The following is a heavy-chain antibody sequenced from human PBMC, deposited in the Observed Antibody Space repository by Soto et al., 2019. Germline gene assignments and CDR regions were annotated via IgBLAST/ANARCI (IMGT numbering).Heavy chain of an antibody. CDR1: GFTFSNYE. D-gene: IGHD1-1*01. CDR2: IPASGGTI. Sequence: EVQLVESGGGLVQTGGSLRLSCAASGFTFSNYEMNWVRQAPGKGLEWVSYIPASGGTIHYADSVKGRFTISRDNVRKSLYLQMNSLRVEDTAVYYCARSWNEYFEYWGQGSLVTVSS. J-gene: IGHJ4*02. V-gene: IGHV3-48*03. CDR3: ARSWNEYFEY.